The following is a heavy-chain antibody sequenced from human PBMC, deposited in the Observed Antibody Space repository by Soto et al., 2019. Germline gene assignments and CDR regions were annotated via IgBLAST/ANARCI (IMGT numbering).Heavy chain of an antibody. J-gene: IGHJ6*03. V-gene: IGHV4-39*01. CDR2: IYYSGST. CDR1: GGSISSSSYY. CDR3: ARRVRSSLDYYYYYMDV. Sequence: SETLSLTCTVSGGSISSSSYYWGWIRQPPGKGLEWIGSIYYSGSTYYNPSLKSRVTISVDTSKNQFSLKLSSVTAADTAVYYCARRVRSSLDYYYYYMDVWGKGTTVTVSS. D-gene: IGHD3-10*01.